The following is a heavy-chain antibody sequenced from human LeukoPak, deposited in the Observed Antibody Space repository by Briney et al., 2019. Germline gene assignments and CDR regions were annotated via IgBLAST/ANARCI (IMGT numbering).Heavy chain of an antibody. D-gene: IGHD6-19*01. CDR3: ARGERQWLATPGAFDV. J-gene: IGHJ3*01. V-gene: IGHV4-4*07. CDR1: GGSMDDSQ. CDR2: IHSFGNT. Sequence: PSETLSLTCSVSGGSMDDSQWSWIRQTAGGGLEWIGRIHSFGNTEYNDSLKSRVTMSIDTSKNRFSLKLSSVTAADTAVYYCARGERQWLATPGAFDVWGQGTMVTVSS.